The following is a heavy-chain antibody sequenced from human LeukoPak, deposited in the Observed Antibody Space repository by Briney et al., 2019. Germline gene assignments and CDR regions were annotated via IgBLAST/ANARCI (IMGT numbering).Heavy chain of an antibody. Sequence: GASVKVSCKASGYTFTGYYMHWVRQAPGQGLEWMGWINPNSGGTNYAQKFQGRVTMTRDTSISTAYMELSSLRSEDTAVYYCARDQMGGYYGSGTVVTFDIWGQGTMVTVSS. CDR1: GYTFTGYY. D-gene: IGHD3-10*01. V-gene: IGHV1-2*02. CDR2: INPNSGGT. CDR3: ARDQMGGYYGSGTVVTFDI. J-gene: IGHJ3*02.